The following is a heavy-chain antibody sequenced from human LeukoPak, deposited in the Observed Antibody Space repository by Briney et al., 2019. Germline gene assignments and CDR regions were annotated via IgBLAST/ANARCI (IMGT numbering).Heavy chain of an antibody. V-gene: IGHV1-18*01. Sequence: GASVKVSCKASGYTFTSYGISWVRQAPGQGLEWMGWISAYNGNTNYAQKLQGRVTMTTDTSTSTAHMELRSLRSDDTAVYYCARAVRGYSYAYLPYWGQGTLVTVSS. CDR1: GYTFTSYG. CDR3: ARAVRGYSYAYLPY. CDR2: ISAYNGNT. D-gene: IGHD5-18*01. J-gene: IGHJ4*02.